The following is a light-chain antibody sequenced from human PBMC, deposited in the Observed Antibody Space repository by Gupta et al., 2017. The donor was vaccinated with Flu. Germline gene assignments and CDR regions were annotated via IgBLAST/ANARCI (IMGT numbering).Light chain of an antibody. CDR3: MQGAHWPWA. CDR2: QCS. Sequence: GTLGQPASISCRSSQGLVYSDGNTYLHWFQQRPDQSPRRLIYQCSHRESGVPDRFSGSGSGTDFTLKISRVEAEDVGIYFCMQGAHWPWAFGQGTTVEIK. J-gene: IGKJ1*01. CDR1: QGLVYSDGNTY. V-gene: IGKV2-30*01.